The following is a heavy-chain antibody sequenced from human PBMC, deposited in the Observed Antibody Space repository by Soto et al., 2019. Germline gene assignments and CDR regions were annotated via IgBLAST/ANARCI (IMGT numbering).Heavy chain of an antibody. V-gene: IGHV4-59*01. CDR3: ARHWLSVAGRFHFDY. J-gene: IGHJ4*02. Sequence: PSETLSLTCTVSGGSINTYYWSWIRQPPGKGLEWIGYVDYSGNSDSSPSLKSRVTISIDTSKKQVSLKLNSVTAADTAVYYCARHWLSVAGRFHFDYWGQGIPVTVSS. CDR2: VDYSGNS. CDR1: GGSINTYY. D-gene: IGHD6-19*01.